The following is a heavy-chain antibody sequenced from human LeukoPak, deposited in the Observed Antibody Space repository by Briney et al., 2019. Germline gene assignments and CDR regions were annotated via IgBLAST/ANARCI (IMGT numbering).Heavy chain of an antibody. CDR1: GFTFSSYG. CDR3: AKDGDYYDSSGVLDY. J-gene: IGHJ4*02. CDR2: ISYDGSNK. Sequence: PGRSLRLSCAASGFTFSSYGMHWVRQAPGKGLEWVAVISYDGSNKYYADSVKGRFTISRDNSKNTLYPQMNSLRAEDTAVYYCAKDGDYYDSSGVLDYWGQGTLVTVSS. V-gene: IGHV3-30*18. D-gene: IGHD3-22*01.